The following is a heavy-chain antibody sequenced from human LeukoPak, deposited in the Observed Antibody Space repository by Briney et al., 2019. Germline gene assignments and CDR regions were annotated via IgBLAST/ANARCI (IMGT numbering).Heavy chain of an antibody. CDR1: GGSISSGGYY. D-gene: IGHD4/OR15-4a*01. CDR2: IYYSGST. Sequence: SETLSLTCTVSGGSISSGGYYWSWIRQPPGKGLEWIGYIYYSGSTYYNPSLKSRVTISVDTSKNQFSLKLNSVTAADTAVYYCARGAPSRVWFDPWGQGTLVTVSS. V-gene: IGHV4-30-4*08. J-gene: IGHJ5*02. CDR3: ARGAPSRVWFDP.